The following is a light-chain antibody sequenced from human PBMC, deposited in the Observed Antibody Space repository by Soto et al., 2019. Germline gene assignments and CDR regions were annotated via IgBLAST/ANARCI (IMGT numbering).Light chain of an antibody. CDR2: GAS. V-gene: IGKV3D-15*01. CDR1: QSVHNF. Sequence: EVVLTQFPATLSLSPGDRAALSCKASQSVHNFLAWYQQRPGQAPRLLIYGASNRAAGIPDRFSGSGSGTEFTLTISSLQSEDFAVYYCQQFRNWPWTFGQGTKVDIK. CDR3: QQFRNWPWT. J-gene: IGKJ1*01.